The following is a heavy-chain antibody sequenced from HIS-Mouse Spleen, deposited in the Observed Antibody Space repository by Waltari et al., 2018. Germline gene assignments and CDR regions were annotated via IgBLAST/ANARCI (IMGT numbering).Heavy chain of an antibody. Sequence: QVQLQQWGAGLLKPSETLSLTCAVYGGSCSGYYWSWIRQPPGKGLEWIGEINHSGSTNYNPSLKSRVTISVDTSKNQFSLKLSSVTAADTAVYYCARGALRGSYYWGEYFQHWGQGTLVTVSS. D-gene: IGHD1-26*01. CDR2: INHSGST. CDR1: GGSCSGYY. CDR3: ARGALRGSYYWGEYFQH. V-gene: IGHV4-34*01. J-gene: IGHJ1*01.